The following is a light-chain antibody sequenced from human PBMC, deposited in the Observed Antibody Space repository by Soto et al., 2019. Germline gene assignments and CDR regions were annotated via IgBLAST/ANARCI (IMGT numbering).Light chain of an antibody. CDR2: RNN. J-gene: IGLJ1*01. V-gene: IGLV1-47*01. CDR1: TSNIGSNY. Sequence: QPVLTQPPSASGTPGQGVTISCSGSTSNIGSNYVYWYQQLPGTAPKLLNYRNNQRPSGVPDRFSGSKSGTSASLAISGLRSDDEAYYFCATWDDSLNGFYVFGTGTKLTVL. CDR3: ATWDDSLNGFYV.